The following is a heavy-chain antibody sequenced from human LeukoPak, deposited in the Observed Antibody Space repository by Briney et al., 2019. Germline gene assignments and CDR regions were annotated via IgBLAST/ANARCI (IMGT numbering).Heavy chain of an antibody. CDR2: ISNSGETT. CDR3: AKDLLTPEY. V-gene: IGHV3-23*01. CDR1: GFTFSRYD. J-gene: IGHJ4*02. Sequence: GGSLRLSCGASGFTFSRYDMSWVRQAPGKGLAWVSGISNSGETTYYADSVRGRFTISRDNSKDTLYLQMNSLRAEDTAVYYCAKDLLTPEYWGRGTLVTVSS.